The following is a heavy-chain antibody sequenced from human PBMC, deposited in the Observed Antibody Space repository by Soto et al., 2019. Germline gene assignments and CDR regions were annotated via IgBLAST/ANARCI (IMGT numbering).Heavy chain of an antibody. CDR3: ARITYCSTTSCSPFDY. Sequence: EVQLVESGGGLVKPGGSLRLSCAASGFTFSSYSMNWVRQAPGKGLEWVSSISSNSFFIYYADSVKGRFTISRDNAKNSLYLQMHSLRAEDAALYYCARITYCSTTSCSPFDYWGQGTLVTVSS. D-gene: IGHD2-2*01. V-gene: IGHV3-21*01. CDR1: GFTFSSYS. CDR2: ISSNSFFI. J-gene: IGHJ4*02.